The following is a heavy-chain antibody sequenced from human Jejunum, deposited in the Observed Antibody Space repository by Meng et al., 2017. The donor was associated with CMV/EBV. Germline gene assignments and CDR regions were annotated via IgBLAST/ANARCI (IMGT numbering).Heavy chain of an antibody. CDR2: FYSSDTY. D-gene: IGHD1-26*01. CDR3: ARGPGASTREGFDY. V-gene: IGHV4-4*07. J-gene: IGHJ4*02. CDR1: GGSINNYY. Sequence: VQSQESGPGLVKPSETLSLPCTVSGGSINNYYWSWIRQSAEKGLEWIGRFYSSDTYNYHPSLNSRVTMSLDTSKNQFSLNLRSVTAADTAIYYCARGPGASTREGFDYWGLGTLVTVSS.